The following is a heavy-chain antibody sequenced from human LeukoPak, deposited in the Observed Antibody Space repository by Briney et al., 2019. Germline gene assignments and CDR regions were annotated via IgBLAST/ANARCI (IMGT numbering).Heavy chain of an antibody. CDR1: GGSISSSNW. CDR3: ARTRVEMATIRAYYFDY. V-gene: IGHV4-4*02. CDR2: IYHSGST. D-gene: IGHD5-24*01. J-gene: IGHJ4*02. Sequence: SGTLSLTCAVSGGSISSSNWWSWVRQPPGKGLGWIGEIYHSGSTNYNPSLKSRVTISVDTSKNQFSLKLSSVTAADTAVYYCARTRVEMATIRAYYFDYWGQGTLVTVSS.